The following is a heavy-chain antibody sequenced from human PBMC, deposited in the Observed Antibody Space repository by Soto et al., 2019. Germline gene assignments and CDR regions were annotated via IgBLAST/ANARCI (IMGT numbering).Heavy chain of an antibody. CDR2: IWFDGTDK. V-gene: IGHV3-33*01. CDR1: GFTFSNYG. D-gene: IGHD4-17*01. CDR3: ARPTTGFMDV. Sequence: GGSLRLSCAASGFTFSNYGMHWVRQGPGKGLEWVAVIWFDGTDKYYADSVKGRFTISRDNSKNTLYLQMSSLRAEDTAVYYCARPTTGFMDVWGRGTAVTVSS. J-gene: IGHJ6*02.